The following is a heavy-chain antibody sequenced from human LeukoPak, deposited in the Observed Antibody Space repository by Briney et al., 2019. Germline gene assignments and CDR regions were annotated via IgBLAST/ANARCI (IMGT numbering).Heavy chain of an antibody. V-gene: IGHV3-21*04. CDR2: ISTSSSYI. Sequence: GGSLRLSCEASGFTFSSYSMNWVRQAPGKGLEWVLYISTSSSYIHQTDSVKGPFTISRDNAKNSLYLQMNSLRAKDTALYYCAKGLEYGGYFDYWGQGTLVTVSS. D-gene: IGHD4/OR15-4a*01. CDR3: AKGLEYGGYFDY. CDR1: GFTFSSYS. J-gene: IGHJ4*02.